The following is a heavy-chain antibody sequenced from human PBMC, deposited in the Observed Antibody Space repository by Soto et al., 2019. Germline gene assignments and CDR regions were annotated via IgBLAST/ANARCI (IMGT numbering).Heavy chain of an antibody. D-gene: IGHD3-3*01. CDR1: GGSISSGGYY. CDR3: ARWVFGVVITEYYFDY. V-gene: IGHV4-31*03. Sequence: SETLSLTCTVSGGSISSGGYYWSWIRQHPGKGLEWIGYIYYSGSTYYNPSLKSRVTISVDTSKNQFSLKLSSVTAADTAVYYCARWVFGVVITEYYFDYWGQGTLVTVSS. CDR2: IYYSGST. J-gene: IGHJ4*02.